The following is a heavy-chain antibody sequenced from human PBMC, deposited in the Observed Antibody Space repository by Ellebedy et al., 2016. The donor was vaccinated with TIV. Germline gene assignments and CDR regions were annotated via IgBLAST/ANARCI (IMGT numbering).Heavy chain of an antibody. V-gene: IGHV3-11*01. D-gene: IGHD1-26*01. CDR3: ARAVDGSYYVGYYYNGMDV. Sequence: GGSLRLSCAASGFTFSDYYMSWIRQAPGKGLEWVSYISTSGSTIYYADSVKGRFTISRDNARNSLYLQMNSLRAEDTAVYYCARAVDGSYYVGYYYNGMDVWGQGTTVTVSS. CDR1: GFTFSDYY. CDR2: ISTSGSTI. J-gene: IGHJ6*02.